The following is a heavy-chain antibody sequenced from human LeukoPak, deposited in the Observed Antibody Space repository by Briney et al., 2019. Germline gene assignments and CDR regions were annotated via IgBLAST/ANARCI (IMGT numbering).Heavy chain of an antibody. CDR1: GGSISGHY. Sequence: SETLSLTCSVSGGSISGHYWSWIRQPAGKGLEWIGRIYTNGGASYNPSLKSRVTISIDAPKNQFSLKLSSVTAADTAVYYCAREPPGYWGQGILVTVSS. J-gene: IGHJ4*02. CDR3: AREPPGY. CDR2: IYTNGGA. V-gene: IGHV4-4*07.